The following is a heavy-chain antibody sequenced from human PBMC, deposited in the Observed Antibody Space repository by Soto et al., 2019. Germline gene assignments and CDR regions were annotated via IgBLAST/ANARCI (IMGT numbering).Heavy chain of an antibody. J-gene: IGHJ6*03. CDR1: GYTFTSYD. Sequence: QVPLVQSGAEVKKPGASVKVSCKASGYTFTSYDINWVRQATGQGLEWMGWMNPNSGNTGYAQKFQGRVTMTRNTSISTAYMVLSSLRSDDTAVYYCPRGTPVGNFWSGYPTYYYYYYTDVWVKGTTVTVSS. D-gene: IGHD3-3*01. V-gene: IGHV1-8*01. CDR3: PRGTPVGNFWSGYPTYYYYYYTDV. CDR2: MNPNSGNT.